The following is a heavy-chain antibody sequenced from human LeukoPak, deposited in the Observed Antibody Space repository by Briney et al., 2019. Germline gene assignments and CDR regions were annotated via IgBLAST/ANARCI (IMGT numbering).Heavy chain of an antibody. V-gene: IGHV3-33*01. D-gene: IGHD1-14*01. CDR3: ARDGFWLPEPKGSDY. J-gene: IGHJ4*02. CDR1: GFTFSSYG. CDR2: IWYDGSNK. Sequence: GGSLRLSCAASGFTFSSYGVHWVRQAPGKGLEWVAVIWYDGSNKYYADSVKGRFTISRDNSKNTLYLQMNSLRAEDTAVYYCARDGFWLPEPKGSDYWGQGTLVTVSS.